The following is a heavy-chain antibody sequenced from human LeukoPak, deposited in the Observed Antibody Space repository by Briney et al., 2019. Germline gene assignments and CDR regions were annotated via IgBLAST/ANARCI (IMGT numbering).Heavy chain of an antibody. V-gene: IGHV4-59*12. CDR2: IYYSGST. Sequence: SETLSLTCTVSGGSISSYYWSWIRQPPGKGLEWIGYIYYSGSTHYNPSLKSRVTMSVDTSKNQFSLKLSSVTAADTAVYYCARELGITMVRGVSDRYYYYYYMDVWGKGTTVTISS. J-gene: IGHJ6*03. CDR1: GGSISSYY. CDR3: ARELGITMVRGVSDRYYYYYYMDV. D-gene: IGHD3-10*01.